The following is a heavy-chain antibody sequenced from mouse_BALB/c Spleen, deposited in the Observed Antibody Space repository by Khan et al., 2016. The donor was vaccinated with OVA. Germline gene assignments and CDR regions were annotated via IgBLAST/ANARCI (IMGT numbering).Heavy chain of an antibody. CDR1: GFTFNTYA. Sequence: EVQLVESGGGLVQPKGSLKLSCAASGFTFNTYAMNWVRQALGKGLQWVARIRSKTNNYATYYADSVKDRLTISRDDSQSMLYLQMNNLKTEDTAMYYCVRHKNYYGEDAMDYWGQGTSVTVSS. CDR2: IRSKTNNYAT. CDR3: VRHKNYYGEDAMDY. J-gene: IGHJ4*01. D-gene: IGHD1-1*01. V-gene: IGHV10-1*02.